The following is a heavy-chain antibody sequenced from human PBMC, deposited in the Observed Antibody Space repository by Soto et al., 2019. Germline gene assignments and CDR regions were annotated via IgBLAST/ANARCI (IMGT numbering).Heavy chain of an antibody. Sequence: QVQLVESGGGVVQPGRSLRLSCAASGFAFSTYGMHWVRQAPGKGLEWVAVTTSDGARINYADSVKGRFTISRDNSRTTLYLQMNSLRIDDTAVYYCARKNPGREWELPDYWGQGTPVTVSS. CDR3: ARKNPGREWELPDY. J-gene: IGHJ4*02. CDR2: TTSDGARI. CDR1: GFAFSTYG. D-gene: IGHD1-26*01. V-gene: IGHV3-30*03.